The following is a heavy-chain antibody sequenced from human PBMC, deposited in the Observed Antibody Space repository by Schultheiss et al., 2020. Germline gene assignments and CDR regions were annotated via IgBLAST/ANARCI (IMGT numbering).Heavy chain of an antibody. Sequence: ASVKVSCKASGYTFTSYGISWVRQAPGQGLEWMGWISAYNGNTNYAQKLQGRVTMTRDTSTSTAYMELSSLRSEDTAVYYCAREHYDSSHYYYYGMDVWGQGTTVNVSS. CDR1: GYTFTSYG. J-gene: IGHJ6*02. CDR2: ISAYNGNT. V-gene: IGHV1-18*01. CDR3: AREHYDSSHYYYYGMDV. D-gene: IGHD3-22*01.